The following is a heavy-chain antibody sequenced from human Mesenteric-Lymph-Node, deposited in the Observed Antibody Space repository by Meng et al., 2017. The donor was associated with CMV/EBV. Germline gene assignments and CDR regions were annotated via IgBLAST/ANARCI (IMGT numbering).Heavy chain of an antibody. CDR1: GFTFDDYA. CDR3: AKGSRVNNWMLDY. V-gene: IGHV3-9*01. J-gene: IGHJ4*02. Sequence: SLKISCAASGFTFDDYAMHWVRQAPGKGLEWVSVISWNSGSIDYADSVKGRFTISRDNAKHSLYLQMNSLRPEDTALYYCAKGSRVNNWMLDYWGQGTLVTVSS. CDR2: ISWNSGSI. D-gene: IGHD1-20*01.